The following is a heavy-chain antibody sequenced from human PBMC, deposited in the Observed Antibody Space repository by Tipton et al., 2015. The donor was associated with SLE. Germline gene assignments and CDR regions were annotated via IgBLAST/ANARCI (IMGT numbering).Heavy chain of an antibody. D-gene: IGHD5-24*01. Sequence: TLSLTCTVSGGSISSHYWSWIRPAPGKGLEWIGYISNSETTNYNPSLKSRVTISVDTSKNQFSLKLRSVTAADTAVYYCARGLDGYGAFDIWGQGTMVTVSS. V-gene: IGHV4-59*11. CDR2: ISNSETT. J-gene: IGHJ3*02. CDR1: GGSISSHY. CDR3: ARGLDGYGAFDI.